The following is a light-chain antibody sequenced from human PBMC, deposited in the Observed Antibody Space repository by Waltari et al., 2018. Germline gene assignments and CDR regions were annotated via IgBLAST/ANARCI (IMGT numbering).Light chain of an antibody. Sequence: QSVLTQPPSASGTPGQRVTISCSGSSSNIGRNTVNWYQQLPGTAPKLPIYIDDQRPAGVPDRFSGSKSGTSASLAISGLQSEDEADYHWATWDDSLNGWVFGGGTKLTVL. CDR3: ATWDDSLNGWV. J-gene: IGLJ3*02. CDR2: IDD. CDR1: SSNIGRNT. V-gene: IGLV1-44*01.